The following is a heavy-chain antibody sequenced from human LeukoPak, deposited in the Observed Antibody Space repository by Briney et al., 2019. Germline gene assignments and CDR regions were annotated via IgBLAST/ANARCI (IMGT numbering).Heavy chain of an antibody. CDR3: ARGLRGSPAFDY. J-gene: IGHJ4*02. CDR1: GYTFTSYG. D-gene: IGHD2-2*01. Sequence: ASVKVSCKASGYTFTSYGISWVRQAPGQGLEWVGLINPSGGTTKYAQRFQGRVTMTRDMPTTTVYMELSSLRSEDTAVYYCARGLRGSPAFDYWGQGTLVTVSS. V-gene: IGHV1-46*01. CDR2: INPSGGTT.